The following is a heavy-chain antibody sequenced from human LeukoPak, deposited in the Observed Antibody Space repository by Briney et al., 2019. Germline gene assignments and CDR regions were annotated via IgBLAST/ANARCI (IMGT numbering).Heavy chain of an antibody. D-gene: IGHD3-9*01. CDR2: VSVSADST. CDR1: GFTFSSYA. Sequence: PGGSPRLSCAASGFTFSSYAMSWVRQAPGKGLEWVSAVSVSADSTYYAGSVKGRFTISRDNSRNMVYLQMNSLRAEDTAIYYCAKASPYYDVLTGYYYYFDYWGQGTLVTVSP. CDR3: AKASPYYDVLTGYYYYFDY. J-gene: IGHJ4*02. V-gene: IGHV3-23*01.